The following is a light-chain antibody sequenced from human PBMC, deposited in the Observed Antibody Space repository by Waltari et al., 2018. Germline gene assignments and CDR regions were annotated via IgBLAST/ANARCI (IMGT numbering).Light chain of an antibody. J-gene: IGLJ3*02. CDR2: VNSEGSH. CDR3: QTGGHGTWV. Sequence: QLVLTQSSSASASLGASVKLTCTLSSGHSSNIVAWHQQQPEKGPRFLMKVNSEGSHSKGDEIPDRFSGSSSGAERYLTISTVQSEDEAVYYCQTGGHGTWVFGGGTKLTVL. V-gene: IGLV4-69*02. CDR1: SGHSSNI.